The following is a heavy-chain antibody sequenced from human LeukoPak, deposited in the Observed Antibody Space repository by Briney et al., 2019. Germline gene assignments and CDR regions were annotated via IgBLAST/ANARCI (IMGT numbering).Heavy chain of an antibody. J-gene: IGHJ5*02. CDR2: IKQDGSEK. D-gene: IGHD6-19*01. V-gene: IGHV3-7*01. CDR3: ARGGSGWFYWFDP. CDR1: GFTFSSYW. Sequence: SGGSLRLSCAASGFTFSSYWMSWVRQAPGKGLEWVANIKQDGSEKYYVDSVKGRFTISRDNAKNSLYLQMNSLRAEDTAVYYCARGGSGWFYWFDPWGQGTLVTVSS.